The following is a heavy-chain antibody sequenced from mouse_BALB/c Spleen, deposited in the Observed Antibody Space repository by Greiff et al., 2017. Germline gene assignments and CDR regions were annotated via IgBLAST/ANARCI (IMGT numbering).Heavy chain of an antibody. CDR2: IDPENGNT. CDR3: ARGGAMDY. CDR1: GFNIKDYY. Sequence: VQLQQSGAELVRPGALVKLSCKASGFNIKDYYMHWVKQRPEQGLEWIGWIDPENGNTIYDPKFQGKASITADTSSNPAYLQLSSLTSEDTAVYYCARGGAMDYWGQGTSVTVSA. V-gene: IGHV14-1*02. J-gene: IGHJ4*01.